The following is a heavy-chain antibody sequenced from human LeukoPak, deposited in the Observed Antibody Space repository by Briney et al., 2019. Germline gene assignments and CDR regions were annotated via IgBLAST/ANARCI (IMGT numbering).Heavy chain of an antibody. CDR2: IYPDDSDT. V-gene: IGHV5-51*01. D-gene: IGHD2-8*01. J-gene: IGHJ6*03. Sequence: GESPKISCKGSGYSFTSYWIGWVRQMPGKGLEWMGIIYPDDSDTKYSPSFQGQVTISADKSISTAYPQWSSLKASDTAMYYCARLAFCTNAVCFSNYYYSMDVWGRGTTVTVSS. CDR1: GYSFTSYW. CDR3: ARLAFCTNAVCFSNYYYSMDV.